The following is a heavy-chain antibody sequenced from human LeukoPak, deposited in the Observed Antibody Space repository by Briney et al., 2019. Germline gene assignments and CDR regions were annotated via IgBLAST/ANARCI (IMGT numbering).Heavy chain of an antibody. V-gene: IGHV3-66*01. CDR1: GFTVSSNY. D-gene: IGHD3-9*01. J-gene: IGHJ4*02. CDR2: IYSGGTT. Sequence: PGGSLRLSCAASGFTVSSNYMSWVRQAPGKGLEWVSVIYSGGTTYYADSVKGRFTISRDNSKNTLYLQMSSLRAEDTAVYYCAKDAVRYFDWLSGGFDYWGQGTLVTVSS. CDR3: AKDAVRYFDWLSGGFDY.